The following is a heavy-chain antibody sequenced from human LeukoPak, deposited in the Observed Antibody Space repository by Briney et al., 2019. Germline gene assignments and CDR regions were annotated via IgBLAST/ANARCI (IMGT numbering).Heavy chain of an antibody. D-gene: IGHD3-9*01. CDR2: INHSGST. CDR1: GGSFSGYY. V-gene: IGHV4-34*01. J-gene: IGHJ2*01. CDR3: ARRNDYDILTADWYFDL. Sequence: SETLSLTCAVYGGSFSGYYWSWIRQPPGKGLEWIGEINHSGSTNYNPSLKSRVTISVDTSKNQFSLKLSSVTAADTAVYYCARRNDYDILTADWYFDLWGRGPLVTVSS.